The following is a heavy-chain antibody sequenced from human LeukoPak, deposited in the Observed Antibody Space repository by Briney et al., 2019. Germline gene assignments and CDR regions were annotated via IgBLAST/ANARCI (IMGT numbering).Heavy chain of an antibody. CDR2: INPNSGCT. CDR3: ARVSAGGSYFFY. J-gene: IGHJ4*02. V-gene: IGHV1-2*02. CDR1: GYTFTGYY. D-gene: IGHD1-26*01. Sequence: ASVKVSCKASGYTFTGYYMHWVRQAPGQGLEWMGWINPNSGCTNYAQKFQGRVTMTRDTSISTAYMELSRLRSDDTAVYYCARVSAGGSYFFYWGQGTLVTVSS.